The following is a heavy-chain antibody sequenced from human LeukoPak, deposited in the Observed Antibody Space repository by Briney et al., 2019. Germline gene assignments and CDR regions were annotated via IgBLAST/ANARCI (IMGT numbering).Heavy chain of an antibody. D-gene: IGHD6-13*01. J-gene: IGHJ6*03. CDR1: GGSFSGYY. CDR3: ARGRISSWYYYYMDV. Sequence: PSETLSLTCAVYGGSFSGYYWSRIRQPPGKGLEWIGEINHSGSTNYNPSPKSRVTISVDTSKNQFSLKLSSVTAADTAVHYCARGRISSWYYYYMDVWGKGTTVTVSS. CDR2: INHSGST. V-gene: IGHV4-34*01.